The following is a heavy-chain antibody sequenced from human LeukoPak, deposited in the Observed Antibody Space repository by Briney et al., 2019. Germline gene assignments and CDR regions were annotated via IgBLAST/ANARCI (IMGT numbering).Heavy chain of an antibody. J-gene: IGHJ4*02. D-gene: IGHD3-22*01. CDR2: ISYDGSTK. Sequence: GGSLSLSCVASGFTFSNFGMHWVRPAPGKGLDWVAFISYDGSTKYYAASVKGRFSISRDNSKNPLYPQMNSLRVEDTAVYCCATPPAAYTSGSLGYWGQGALVTVSS. CDR1: GFTFSNFG. CDR3: ATPPAAYTSGSLGY. V-gene: IGHV3-30*03.